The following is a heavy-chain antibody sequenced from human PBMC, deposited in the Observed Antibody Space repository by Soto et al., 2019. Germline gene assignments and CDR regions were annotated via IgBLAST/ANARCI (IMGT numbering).Heavy chain of an antibody. J-gene: IGHJ4*02. V-gene: IGHV3-15*01. CDR3: TTGPSYCGGDCPPRV. CDR2: IKSKIDGGTT. Sequence: GGSLRLSCAASGFSFSDAWMSWVRQAPGKGLEWVGRIKSKIDGGTTDYAAPVKGRFTISRDDSKNTLYLQMNSLKIEDTALYYCTTGPSYCGGDCPPRVWGQGPLVTVS. D-gene: IGHD2-21*02. CDR1: GFSFSDAW.